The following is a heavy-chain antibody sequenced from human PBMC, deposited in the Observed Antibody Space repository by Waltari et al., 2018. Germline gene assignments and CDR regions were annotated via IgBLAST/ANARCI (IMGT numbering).Heavy chain of an antibody. CDR2: ISWNSGSI. D-gene: IGHD6-13*01. Sequence: EVQLVESGGGLVQPGRSLRLSCAASGFTFDDYARHWVRQGPGKGLEWVSGISWNSGSIGYADSVKGRFTISRDNAKNSLYLQMNSLRAEDTALYYCAKGGYSSSWYLWYFDYWGQGTLVTVSS. V-gene: IGHV3-9*01. CDR1: GFTFDDYA. J-gene: IGHJ4*02. CDR3: AKGGYSSSWYLWYFDY.